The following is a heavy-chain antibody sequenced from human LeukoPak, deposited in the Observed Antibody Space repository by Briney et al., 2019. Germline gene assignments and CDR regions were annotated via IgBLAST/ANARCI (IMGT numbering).Heavy chain of an antibody. CDR2: IYTSGST. CDR1: GGSISGGSYY. V-gene: IGHV4-61*02. D-gene: IGHD1-26*01. Sequence: SQTLSLTCTVSGGSISGGSYYWSWIRQPAEKGLEWIGRIYTSGSTNYNPSLKSRVTISVDTSKNQFSLKLSSVTAADTAVYYCARSSYSGSSRAFDYWGQGTLVTVSS. CDR3: ARSSYSGSSRAFDY. J-gene: IGHJ4*02.